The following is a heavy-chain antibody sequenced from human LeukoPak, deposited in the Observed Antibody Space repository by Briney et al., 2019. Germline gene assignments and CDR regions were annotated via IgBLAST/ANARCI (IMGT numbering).Heavy chain of an antibody. D-gene: IGHD6-19*01. CDR2: IRRDGSYE. CDR3: AKEPGYSSGWGNWFDP. V-gene: IGHV3-30*02. CDR1: GLTFSSSG. Sequence: PGGSLRLSCVASGLTFSSSGMHWVRQAPGQGLEWVAFIRRDGSYEYHADSVRGRFTISRDNSKNTLHLQMNSLRAEDTAVYYCAKEPGYSSGWGNWFDPWGQGTLVTVSS. J-gene: IGHJ5*02.